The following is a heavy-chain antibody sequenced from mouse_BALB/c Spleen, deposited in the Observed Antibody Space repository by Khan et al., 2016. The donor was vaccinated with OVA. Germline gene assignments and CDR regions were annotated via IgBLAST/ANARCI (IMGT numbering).Heavy chain of an antibody. CDR3: ACELRGFAY. J-gene: IGHJ3*01. V-gene: IGHV3-8*02. CDR2: ISYSGNT. D-gene: IGHD1-1*01. CDR1: GDSITSGY. Sequence: EVQLQESGPSLAKPSQTLSLTCSVTGDSITSGYWNWIRKFPGNKLEYMGYISYSGNTYYNPSLNSRISITPDTSKNQYYLQLHSVTTEDTATYYCACELRGFAYWGQGTLVTFSA.